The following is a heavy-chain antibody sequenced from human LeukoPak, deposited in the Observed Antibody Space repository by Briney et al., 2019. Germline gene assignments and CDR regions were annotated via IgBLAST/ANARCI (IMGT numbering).Heavy chain of an antibody. J-gene: IGHJ4*02. CDR3: AKGSPGRTQWLAYFDY. CDR2: ISGSGGST. V-gene: IGHV3-23*01. CDR1: GFTFSSYA. D-gene: IGHD6-19*01. Sequence: PGGSLRLSCAASGFTFSSYAMSWVRQAPGKGLEWVSAISGSGGSTYYADSVKGRFTISRDNSKNTLYLQMNSLGAEDTAVYYCAKGSPGRTQWLAYFDYWGQGTLVTVSS.